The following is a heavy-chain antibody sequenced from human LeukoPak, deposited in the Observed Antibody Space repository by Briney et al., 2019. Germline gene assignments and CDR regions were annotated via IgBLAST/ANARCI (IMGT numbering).Heavy chain of an antibody. J-gene: IGHJ4*02. CDR3: AKDPAPGYCSSTSCPPVFDY. D-gene: IGHD2-2*01. CDR2: ISYDGSNK. Sequence: PGGSLRLSCAASGFTISSYGMHWVRQAPGKGLEWVAVISYDGSNKYYADSVKGRFTISRDNSKNTLYLQMNSLRAEDTAVYYCAKDPAPGYCSSTSCPPVFDYWGQGTLVTVSS. CDR1: GFTISSYG. V-gene: IGHV3-30*18.